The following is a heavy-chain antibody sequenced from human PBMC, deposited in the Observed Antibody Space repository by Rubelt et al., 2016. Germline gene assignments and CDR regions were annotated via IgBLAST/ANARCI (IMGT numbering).Heavy chain of an antibody. CDR2: IRYDGSNK. D-gene: IGHD6-6*01. CDR3: AKGTYSSSPYYFDY. J-gene: IGHJ4*02. CDR1: GFTFSSYG. V-gene: IGHV3-30*02. Sequence: VQLVESGGGLVQPGGSLRLSCAASGFTFSSYGMHWVRQAPGKGLEWVAFIRYDGSNKYYADSVQGRFTISRDNSKNTLYLQMNSLRAEDTAVYYCAKGTYSSSPYYFDYWGQGTLVTVSS.